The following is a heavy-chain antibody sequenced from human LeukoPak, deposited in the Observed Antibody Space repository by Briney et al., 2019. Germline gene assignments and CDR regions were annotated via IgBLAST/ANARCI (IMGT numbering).Heavy chain of an antibody. CDR3: AKELEYSSSSRGNY. V-gene: IGHV3-7*01. CDR1: GFTFSSYW. D-gene: IGHD6-6*01. Sequence: LSGGSLRLSCAASGFTFSSYWMSWVRQAPGKGLEWVANIKQDGSEKYYVDSVKGRFTISRDNAKNSLYLQMNSLRAEDTAVYYCAKELEYSSSSRGNYWGQGTLVTVSS. CDR2: IKQDGSEK. J-gene: IGHJ4*02.